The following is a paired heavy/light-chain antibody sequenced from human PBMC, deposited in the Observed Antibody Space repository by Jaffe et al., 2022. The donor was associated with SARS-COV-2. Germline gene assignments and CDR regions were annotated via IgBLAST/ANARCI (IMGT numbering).Light chain of an antibody. Sequence: DVVMTQSPLSLPVTLGQPASISCRSSRSLVHSNGNTYLHWFQQRPGQSPRRLIYKVSNRDSGVPDRFSGSGSGTDFTLKISRVEAEDVGVYYCVQGTQWPPTFGQGTKVEIK. CDR2: KVS. CDR1: RSLVHSNGNTY. V-gene: IGKV2-30*02. J-gene: IGKJ1*01. CDR3: VQGTQWPPT.
Heavy chain of an antibody. J-gene: IGHJ4*02. Sequence: EVQLVESGGGLAQPGGSLRLSCAASGFAFSNSWMTWVRQAPGRGLEWVANMNPDGSMIYYVDSVKGRFTISRDNAKNSLYLQMNSLRAEDTAVYYCARDPDTAALDYWGQGTLVTVFS. CDR1: GFAFSNSW. CDR3: ARDPDTAALDY. D-gene: IGHD3-9*01. V-gene: IGHV3-7*01. CDR2: MNPDGSMI.